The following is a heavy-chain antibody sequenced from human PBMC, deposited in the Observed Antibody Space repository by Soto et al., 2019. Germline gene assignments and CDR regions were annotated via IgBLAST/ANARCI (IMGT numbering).Heavy chain of an antibody. CDR1: GDSISSGGYY. J-gene: IGHJ3*02. CDR3: ARDLRGDRRTWAFGS. CDR2: ISHSGYT. D-gene: IGHD3-10*01. Sequence: ASETLSLTCTVSGDSISSGGYYWSWIRNLPGKGLEWIGYISHSGYTYYNPALKSRVTISVDTSKNQFSLKLSSVTAADTAVYYCARDLRGDRRTWAFGSWGQGTMVTVSS. V-gene: IGHV4-31*03.